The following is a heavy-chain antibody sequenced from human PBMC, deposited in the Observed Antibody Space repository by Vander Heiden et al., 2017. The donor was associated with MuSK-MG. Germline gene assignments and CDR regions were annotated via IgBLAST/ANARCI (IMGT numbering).Heavy chain of an antibody. V-gene: IGHV3-43*01. J-gene: IGHJ4*02. D-gene: IGHD6-19*01. CDR3: AKLTSSGEEGICDH. CDR1: GFPFEGYT. CDR2: ISWDGDLT. Sequence: EVHLVASGGAVVQPGGSLSLSCPPSGFPFEGYTMDGDRQPPGKGLEWVSVISWDGDLTSYADHVKGRFTISRDNSKNPLYLQMNSLTTGDNDLYFCAKLTSSGEEGICDHWGQGTRGTVSS.